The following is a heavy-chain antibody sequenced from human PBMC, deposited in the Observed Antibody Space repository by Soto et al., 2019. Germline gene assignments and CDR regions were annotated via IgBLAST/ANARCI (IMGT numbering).Heavy chain of an antibody. D-gene: IGHD3-22*01. CDR1: GGTFSSYA. CDR3: ARDRGPSSGYYPYWFDP. CDR2: IIPIFGTA. Sequence: QVQLVQSGAEVKKPGSSVKVSCKASGGTFSSYAITWVRQAPGQGLEWMGGIIPIFGTANYAQKFQARVTFTADQPPCTAHMELSSLRSEDTAVYYCARDRGPSSGYYPYWFDPWGQGTLVTVSS. J-gene: IGHJ5*02. V-gene: IGHV1-69*12.